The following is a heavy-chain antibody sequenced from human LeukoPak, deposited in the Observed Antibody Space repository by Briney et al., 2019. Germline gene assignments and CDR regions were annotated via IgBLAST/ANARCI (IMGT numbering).Heavy chain of an antibody. V-gene: IGHV1-2*02. Sequence: ASVKVSFKASGYTFIGYYMHWGRQALGQGLEWMGWINPNSGGTNYAQKFQGRVSMTRGTSISTAYMELSRLRSDDTAVYYCARVYDRRGAPHLLFDYWGQGTLVTVSS. CDR1: GYTFIGYY. CDR3: ARVYDRRGAPHLLFDY. J-gene: IGHJ4*02. CDR2: INPNSGGT. D-gene: IGHD3-16*01.